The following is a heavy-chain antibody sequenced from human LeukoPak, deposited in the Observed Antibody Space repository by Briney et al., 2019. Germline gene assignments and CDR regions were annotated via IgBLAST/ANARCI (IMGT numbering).Heavy chain of an antibody. CDR3: ARVPPWYNWNCLDY. V-gene: IGHV4-31*03. D-gene: IGHD1-7*01. CDR1: GDSISSGGHY. CDR2: IFRTGST. Sequence: SQTLSLTCTVSGDSISSGGHYWSWIRQLPGKGLEWIGYIFRTGSTYYNPSLKSRVIISVDTSKNQFSLKLSSVTAADTAVYYCARVPPWYNWNCLDYWGQGTLVTVSS. J-gene: IGHJ4*02.